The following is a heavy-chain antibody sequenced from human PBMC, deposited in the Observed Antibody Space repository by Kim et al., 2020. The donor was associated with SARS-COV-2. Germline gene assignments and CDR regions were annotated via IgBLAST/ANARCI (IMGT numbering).Heavy chain of an antibody. V-gene: IGHV3-15*01. CDR3: TTEFDGDQLLYFNYYYMDV. J-gene: IGHJ6*03. CDR1: GFTFSNAW. Sequence: GGSLRLSCAASGFTFSNAWMSWVRQAPGKGLEWVGRIKSKTDGGTTDYAAPVKGRFTISRDDSKNTLYLQMNSLKTEDTAVYYCTTEFDGDQLLYFNYYYMDVWGKGTTVTVSS. D-gene: IGHD2-2*02. CDR2: IKSKTDGGTT.